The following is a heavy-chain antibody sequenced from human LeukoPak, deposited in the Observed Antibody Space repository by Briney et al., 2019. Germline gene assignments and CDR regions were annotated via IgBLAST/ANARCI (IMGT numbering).Heavy chain of an antibody. CDR3: ARIGGMDLDDAFDI. V-gene: IGHV1-8*01. CDR2: MNPNSGNT. Sequence: ASVKVSCKASGYTFTSYDINWVRQATGQGLEWMGWMNPNSGNTGYAQKFQGRVTMTRNTSISTAYMELSSLRSEDTAVYYCARIGGMDLDDAFDIWSQGTMVTVSS. D-gene: IGHD5-12*01. CDR1: GYTFTSYD. J-gene: IGHJ3*02.